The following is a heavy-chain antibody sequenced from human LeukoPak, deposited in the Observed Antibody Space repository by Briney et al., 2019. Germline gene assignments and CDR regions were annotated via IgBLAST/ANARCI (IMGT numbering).Heavy chain of an antibody. CDR2: INHSGST. CDR3: ARVGAAAGTGAFDY. V-gene: IGHV4-34*01. J-gene: IGHJ4*02. CDR1: GGSFSGYY. Sequence: SETLSLTCAVYGGSFSGYYWSWIRQPPGKGLEWIGEINHSGSTNYNPSLKSRVTISVDTSKNQFSLKLSSVTAADTAVYYCARVGAAAGTGAFDYWGQGTLVTVSS. D-gene: IGHD6-13*01.